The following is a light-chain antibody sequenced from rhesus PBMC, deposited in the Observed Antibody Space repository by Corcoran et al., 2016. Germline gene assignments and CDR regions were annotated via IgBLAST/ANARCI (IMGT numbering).Light chain of an antibody. CDR3: SSIGSSSIFI. V-gene: IGLV2-13*03. J-gene: IGLJ1*01. CDR1: RSDIGGYNR. CDR2: EVS. Sequence: QAAPTQSPSVSGSPGQSVTISCPGTRSDIGGYNRVSWYQQHPGKAHKLMIYEVSKRPSGVSDRFSGSKSGNTASLAISGLQAEDEADYYCSSIGSSSIFIFGAGTRLTVL.